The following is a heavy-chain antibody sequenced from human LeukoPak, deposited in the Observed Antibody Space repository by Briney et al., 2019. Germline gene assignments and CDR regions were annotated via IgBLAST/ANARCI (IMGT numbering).Heavy chain of an antibody. V-gene: IGHV3-7*01. CDR3: ARAVDDLWSGYHGSSYYYYGMDV. D-gene: IGHD3-3*01. J-gene: IGHJ6*02. Sequence: GGSLRLSCAVSGFTFSDYWMSWVRQAPGKGLEWVTNINQRGGEKNYVDSVKGRFTISRDNAKNSLYLQMNSLRAEDAAVYYCARAVDDLWSGYHGSSYYYYGMDVWGQGTTVTVSS. CDR1: GFTFSDYW. CDR2: INQRGGEK.